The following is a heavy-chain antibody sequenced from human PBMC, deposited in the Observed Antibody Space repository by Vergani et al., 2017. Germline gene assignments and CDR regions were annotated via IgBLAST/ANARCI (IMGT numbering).Heavy chain of an antibody. V-gene: IGHV3-23*04. J-gene: IGHJ6*03. CDR3: AKDGSGSLYYYYYMDV. CDR2: ISGSGGST. Sequence: VQLVESGGGLVKPGGSLRLSCAASGFTFSSYAMSWVRQAPGKGLEWVSAISGSGGSTYYADSVKGRFTISRDNSKNTLYLQMNSLRAEDTAVYYCAKDGSGSLYYYYYMDVWGKGTTVTVSS. D-gene: IGHD3-10*01. CDR1: GFTFSSYA.